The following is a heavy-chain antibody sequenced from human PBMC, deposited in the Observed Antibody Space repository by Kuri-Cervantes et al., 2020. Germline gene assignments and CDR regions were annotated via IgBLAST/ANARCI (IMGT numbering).Heavy chain of an antibody. CDR1: GFSFSSYW. D-gene: IGHD6-19*01. V-gene: IGHV3-7*01. J-gene: IGHJ4*02. CDR2: IKQDGREK. CDR3: ARDRDPLAVAGYCFDY. Sequence: GGSLRLSCAASGFSFSSYWMSWVRQAPGKGLEWVANIKQDGREKYYVDSVKGRFTISRDNAKNSLYLQMNSLRAEDTAVYYCARDRDPLAVAGYCFDYWGQGTLVTVSS.